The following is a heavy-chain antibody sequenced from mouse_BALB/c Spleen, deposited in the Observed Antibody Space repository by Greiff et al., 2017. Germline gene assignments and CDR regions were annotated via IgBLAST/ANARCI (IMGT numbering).Heavy chain of an antibody. V-gene: IGHV1S135*01. CDR1: GYAFTSYN. D-gene: IGHD2-2*01. CDR2: IDPYNGGT. CDR3: ARDRKRIYYGYDERVGDFDY. Sequence: LVESGPELVKPGASVKVSCKASGYAFTSYNMYWVKQSHGKSLEWIGYIDPYNGGTSYNQKFKGKATLTVDKSSSTAYMHLNSLTSEDSAVYYCARDRKRIYYGYDERVGDFDYWGQGTTLTVSS. J-gene: IGHJ2*01.